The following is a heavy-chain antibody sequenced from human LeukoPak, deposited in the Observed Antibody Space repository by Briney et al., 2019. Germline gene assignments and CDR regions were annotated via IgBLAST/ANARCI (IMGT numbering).Heavy chain of an antibody. V-gene: IGHV3-74*01. CDR2: VDVHGQGT. J-gene: IGHJ5*02. CDR1: GFTFSSYW. D-gene: IGHD2/OR15-2a*01. CDR3: TTFYYHLDL. Sequence: PGGSLRLSCAASGFTFSSYWMHWVRQAPGKGPVWVSRVDVHGQGTAYADSVKGRFTISRDNAKNTLSLQMNSLSAEDTAVYDGTTFYYHLDLWGQGTLVTVSS.